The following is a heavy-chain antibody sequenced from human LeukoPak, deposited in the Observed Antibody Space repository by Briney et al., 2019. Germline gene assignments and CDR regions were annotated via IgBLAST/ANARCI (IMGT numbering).Heavy chain of an antibody. CDR2: IRYDGSNK. D-gene: IGHD2-2*01. J-gene: IGHJ6*03. V-gene: IGHV3-30*02. CDR1: GFTFSSYG. Sequence: GGSLRLSCAASGFTFSSYGMHWVRQAPGKGLEWVAFIRYDGSNKYYADSVKGRFTISRDNSKNTLYLQMNSLRAEDTAVYYCAKGATERDDIVAVPAAKVRDYYYMDVWGKGITVTVSS. CDR3: AKGATERDDIVAVPAAKVRDYYYMDV.